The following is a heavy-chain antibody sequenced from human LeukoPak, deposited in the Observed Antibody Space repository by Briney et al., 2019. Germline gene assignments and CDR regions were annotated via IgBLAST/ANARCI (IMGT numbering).Heavy chain of an antibody. CDR2: INHSGST. CDR3: ARTEYSSGWYLY. D-gene: IGHD6-19*01. Sequence: SETLSLTCAVYGGSFSGYYWSWIRLPPGKGLEWIGEINHSGSTNYNPSLKSRVTISVDTSKNQFSLKLSSVTAADTAVYYCARTEYSSGWYLYWGQGTLVTVSS. CDR1: GGSFSGYY. V-gene: IGHV4-34*01. J-gene: IGHJ4*02.